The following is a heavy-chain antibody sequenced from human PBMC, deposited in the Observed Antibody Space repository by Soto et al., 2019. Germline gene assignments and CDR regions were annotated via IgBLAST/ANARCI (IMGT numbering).Heavy chain of an antibody. CDR3: ATGDYTTSLGPLHFDY. CDR1: GGSIASTDYY. V-gene: IGHV4-31*03. CDR2: IYSSGNT. J-gene: IGHJ4*02. D-gene: IGHD4-4*01. Sequence: PSETLSLTCTVAGGSIASTDYYWGWIRDHPGKGLEWIGQIYSSGNTYYNPSLKSRVTISLDTSKTQCSLKLSSVTAADTAVYYCATGDYTTSLGPLHFDYWGQGTLVTVSS.